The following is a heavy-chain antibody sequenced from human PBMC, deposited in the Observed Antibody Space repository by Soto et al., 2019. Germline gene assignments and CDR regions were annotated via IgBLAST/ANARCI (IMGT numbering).Heavy chain of an antibody. CDR2: INAGNGNT. J-gene: IGHJ6*04. D-gene: IGHD1-1*01. CDR3: ERGKQTTEGLRNNHSVMAV. CDR1: GYTFTSYA. Sequence: ASVKVSCKASGYTFTSYAMHWVRQAPGQRLEWMGWINAGNGNTKYSQKFQGRVTITRDTSASTAYMELSSLRSEDTAGYYCERGKQTTEGLRNNHSVMAVGGKGTTDPVS. V-gene: IGHV1-3*01.